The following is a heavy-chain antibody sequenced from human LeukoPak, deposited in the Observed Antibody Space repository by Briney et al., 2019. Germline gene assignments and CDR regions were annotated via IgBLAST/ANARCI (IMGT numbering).Heavy chain of an antibody. CDR3: ARGQVAAAGN. V-gene: IGHV3-30-3*01. CDR2: TSFNGSIQ. CDR1: GFTFSRYA. Sequence: GRSLRLSCAASGFTFSRYALHWVRQAPGKGLEWVALTSFNGSIQSYADFVKGRFTISRDNAKNSLYLQMNSLRAEDTAVYYCARGQVAAAGNWGQGTLVTVSS. J-gene: IGHJ4*02. D-gene: IGHD6-13*01.